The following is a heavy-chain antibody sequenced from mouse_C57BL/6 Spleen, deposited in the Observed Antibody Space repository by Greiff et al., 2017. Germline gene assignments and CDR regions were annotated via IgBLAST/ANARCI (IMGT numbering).Heavy chain of an antibody. V-gene: IGHV1-53*01. CDR1: GYTFTSYW. J-gene: IGHJ4*01. CDR2: INPSNGGT. CDR3: ARHGDDGMDY. Sequence: VQLQQPGTALVKPGASVKLSCQASGYTFTSYWMHWVKQRPGQGLEWIGNINPSNGGTYYNEKFKIKATLTVDKSSSTAYRQLRSLISEDSAVYYCARHGDDGMDYWGQETSVTVSS. D-gene: IGHD2-2*01.